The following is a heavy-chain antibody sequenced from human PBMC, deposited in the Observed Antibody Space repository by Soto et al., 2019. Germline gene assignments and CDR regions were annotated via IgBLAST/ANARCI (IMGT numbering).Heavy chain of an antibody. CDR3: AKVGYTYGYSGKYWFFNL. Sequence: GGSLRLSCAASGFPFSSFAMTWVRQAPGMGLEWVSAIDDNGDNTYYADSVKGRVTISRDNSKNTVYVQMNSLRAEDTAVYYCAKVGYTYGYSGKYWFFNLWGRGTLVTVSS. CDR1: GFPFSSFA. V-gene: IGHV3-23*01. D-gene: IGHD5-18*01. J-gene: IGHJ2*01. CDR2: IDDNGDNT.